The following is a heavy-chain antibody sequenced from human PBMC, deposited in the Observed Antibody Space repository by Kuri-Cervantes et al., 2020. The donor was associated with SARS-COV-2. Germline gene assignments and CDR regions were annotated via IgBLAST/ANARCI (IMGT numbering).Heavy chain of an antibody. Sequence: SETLSLTCTVFGGSVSSGSYYWSWIRQPPGKGLEWIGYIYYSGSTNYNPSLKSRVTISVDTSKNQFSLKLSSVTAADTAVYYCARELTNWGSGGSAYDAFDIWGQGTMVTVSS. CDR3: ARELTNWGSGGSAYDAFDI. D-gene: IGHD7-27*01. CDR1: GGSVSSGSYY. V-gene: IGHV4-61*01. J-gene: IGHJ3*02. CDR2: IYYSGST.